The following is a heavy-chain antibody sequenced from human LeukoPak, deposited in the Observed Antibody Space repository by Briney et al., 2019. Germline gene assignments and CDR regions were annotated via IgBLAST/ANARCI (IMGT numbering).Heavy chain of an antibody. CDR1: GGSISSGDYY. CDR3: ARAYYGSGSYHRVYYFDY. Sequence: SETLSLTCTVSGGSISSGDYYWSWIRQPPGKGLEWIVYIYYSGSTYYNPSLKSRVTISVDTSKNQFSLKLSSVTAADTAVYYCARAYYGSGSYHRVYYFDYWGQGTLVTVSS. V-gene: IGHV4-30-4*01. CDR2: IYYSGST. D-gene: IGHD3-10*01. J-gene: IGHJ4*02.